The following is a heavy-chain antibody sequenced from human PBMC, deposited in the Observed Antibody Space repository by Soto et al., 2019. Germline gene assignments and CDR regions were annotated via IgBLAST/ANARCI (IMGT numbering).Heavy chain of an antibody. CDR3: ARAHR. CDR2: INGGGTTT. CDR1: GFTFSSYW. Sequence: GGSLRLSCAASGFTFSSYWTHWVRQVPGKGLVWVSRINGGGTTTGYADSVKGRFTISRDNAKSSLSLQMDGLRAEDTAIYYCARAHRWGQGALVTVSS. J-gene: IGHJ4*02. V-gene: IGHV3-74*01.